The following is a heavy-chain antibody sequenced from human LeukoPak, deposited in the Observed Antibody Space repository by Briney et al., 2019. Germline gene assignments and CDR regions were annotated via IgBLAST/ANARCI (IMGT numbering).Heavy chain of an antibody. D-gene: IGHD6-19*01. Sequence: ASVKVSCKVSGYTLTELSMHWVRQAPGKGLEWMGGFDPEDGETIYAQKFQGRVTMTEDTSTDTAYMELSSLRSEDTAVYYCATRVVGQWLVSEVLGYFDYWGQGTLVTVSS. CDR1: GYTLTELS. V-gene: IGHV1-24*01. CDR3: ATRVVGQWLVSEVLGYFDY. CDR2: FDPEDGET. J-gene: IGHJ4*02.